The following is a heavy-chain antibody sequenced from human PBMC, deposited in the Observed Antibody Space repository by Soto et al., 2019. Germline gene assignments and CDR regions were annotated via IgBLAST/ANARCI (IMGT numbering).Heavy chain of an antibody. Sequence: SETLSLTCVVSGGSFSTYDYSWIRQSPGKGLEWIGEINHNGNNNYSPSLKSRVSMSLDTSKNQFSLKLTSVTAADTAVYYCARGGSNDWQVAFDIWGQGTMVTVSS. J-gene: IGHJ3*02. CDR3: ARGGSNDWQVAFDI. V-gene: IGHV4-34*01. CDR2: INHNGNN. CDR1: GGSFSTYD. D-gene: IGHD3-9*01.